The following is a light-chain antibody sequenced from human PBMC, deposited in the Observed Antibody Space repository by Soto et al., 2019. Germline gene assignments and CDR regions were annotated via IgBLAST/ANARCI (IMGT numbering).Light chain of an antibody. CDR3: CSYAGSITFYV. V-gene: IGLV1-47*01. Sequence: QSVLTQPPSASGTPGQRVTISCSGSSSNIGSNYVYWYQQLPGTAPKLLIYRNNQRPSGVPDRFSGSKSGNSASLTISGLQAEDEADYYCCSYAGSITFYVFGTGTKVTVL. CDR1: SSNIGSNY. J-gene: IGLJ1*01. CDR2: RNN.